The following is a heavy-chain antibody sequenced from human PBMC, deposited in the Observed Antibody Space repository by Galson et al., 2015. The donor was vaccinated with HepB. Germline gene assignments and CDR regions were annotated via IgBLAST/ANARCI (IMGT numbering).Heavy chain of an antibody. D-gene: IGHD1-26*01. Sequence: SVKVSCKASGYTFTSYAIHWVRQAPGQRLEWMGWINAGNGNTKSSQKFQGRVTITSDTSASTAYMELSSLRSEDTAVYYCARANSGSYSLEFDPWGQGTLVTVSS. J-gene: IGHJ5*02. V-gene: IGHV1-3*01. CDR3: ARANSGSYSLEFDP. CDR1: GYTFTSYA. CDR2: INAGNGNT.